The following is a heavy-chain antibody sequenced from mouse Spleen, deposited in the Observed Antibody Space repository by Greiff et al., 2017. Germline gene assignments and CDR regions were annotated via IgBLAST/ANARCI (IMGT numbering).Heavy chain of an antibody. CDR2: IYPGSGNT. J-gene: IGHJ2*01. V-gene: IGHV1-76*01. CDR3: ARRGGTDWYFDY. D-gene: IGHD3-3*01. CDR1: GYTFTDYY. Sequence: QVQLQQSGAELVRPGASVKLSCKASGYTFTDYYINWVKQRPGQGLEWIARIYPGSGNTYYNEKFKGKATLTAEKSSSTAYMQLSSLTSEDSAVYFCARRGGTDWYFDYWGQGTTLTVSS.